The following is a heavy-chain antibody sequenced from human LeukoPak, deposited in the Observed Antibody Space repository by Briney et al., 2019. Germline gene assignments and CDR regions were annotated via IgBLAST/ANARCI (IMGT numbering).Heavy chain of an antibody. CDR2: IYHTGNT. V-gene: IGHV4-59*02. CDR1: GGSVSDYY. CDR3: ARMKGDY. J-gene: IGHJ4*02. Sequence: PSETLSLTCTISGGSVSDYYWSWIRQSPGKGLEWIGYIYHTGNTNYNPSLKSRVTISVDTSKNQFSLKLRSVTAADTAVYYCARMKGDYWGQGTLVTVSS.